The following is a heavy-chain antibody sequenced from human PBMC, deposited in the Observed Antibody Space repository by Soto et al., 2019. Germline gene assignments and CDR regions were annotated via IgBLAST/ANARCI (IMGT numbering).Heavy chain of an antibody. J-gene: IGHJ5*02. V-gene: IGHV3-48*02. D-gene: IGHD2-15*01. CDR3: ASWDRFRCSCDRCFSDGLFLS. CDR2: INGSSSTM. CDR1: GFTFGIYS. Sequence: EVQLVESGGGLVQRGGSLRLSCAASGFTFGIYSMNWVRQAPGKGLEWISYINGSSSTMYYADSVKGRFIISSDNADNSLYLQMNSLRDADTAVYYCASWDRFRCSCDRCFSDGLFLSWGQGTLVTVSS.